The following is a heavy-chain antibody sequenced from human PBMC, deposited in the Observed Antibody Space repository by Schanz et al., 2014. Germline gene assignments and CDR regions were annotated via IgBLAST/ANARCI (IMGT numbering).Heavy chain of an antibody. Sequence: VQVVQSGGGLVQPGGSLRLSCAASGFTFSSYSMNWVRQAPGKGLEWVSALSEGGGGTHYADSVRGRFTISSDSSKNTLYLQMNSLRPEDTAIYYCAKNQYDDVDLSSFYFDFWGQGTLVTVSS. V-gene: IGHV3-23*04. CDR2: LSEGGGGT. J-gene: IGHJ4*02. D-gene: IGHD3-10*02. CDR3: AKNQYDDVDLSSFYFDF. CDR1: GFTFSSYS.